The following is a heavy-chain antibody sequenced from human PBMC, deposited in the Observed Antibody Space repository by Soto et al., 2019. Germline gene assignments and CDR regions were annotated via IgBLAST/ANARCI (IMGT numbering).Heavy chain of an antibody. V-gene: IGHV3-30*18. Sequence: ESGGGVVQPGRSLRLSCAASGFTFSNYGMHWVRQAPGKGLEWVAVISYDESNKYYADSVKGRFTISRDRSKNTVYLQMNSLRAEDTAVYYCAKSIFGVVGGLDYWGQGTLVTVSS. D-gene: IGHD3-3*01. CDR3: AKSIFGVVGGLDY. J-gene: IGHJ4*02. CDR1: GFTFSNYG. CDR2: ISYDESNK.